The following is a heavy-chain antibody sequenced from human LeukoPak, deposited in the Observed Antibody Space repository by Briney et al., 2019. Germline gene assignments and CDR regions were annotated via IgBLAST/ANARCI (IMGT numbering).Heavy chain of an antibody. J-gene: IGHJ4*02. Sequence: ETLSLTCAVYGGSFSGYYWSWIRQPPGKGLEWVSAISGSGGSTYYADSVKGRFTISRDNSKNTLYLQMNSLRAEDTAVYYCARGDGGLVDYWGQGTLVTVSS. CDR3: ARGDGGLVDY. V-gene: IGHV3-23*01. D-gene: IGHD3-10*01. CDR1: GGSFSGYY. CDR2: ISGSGGST.